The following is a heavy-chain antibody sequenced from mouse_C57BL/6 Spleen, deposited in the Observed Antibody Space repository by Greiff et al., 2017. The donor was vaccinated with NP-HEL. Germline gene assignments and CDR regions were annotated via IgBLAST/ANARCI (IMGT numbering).Heavy chain of an antibody. J-gene: IGHJ3*01. CDR3: ARHYYGSSGAWFAY. CDR2: INPYNGDT. V-gene: IGHV1-20*01. D-gene: IGHD1-1*01. CDR1: GYSFTGYF. Sequence: EVQLQQSGPELVKPGDSVKISCKASGYSFTGYFMNWVMQSHGKSLEWIGRINPYNGDTFYNQKFKGKATLTVDKSSSTAHMELRSLPSEDSAVYYCARHYYGSSGAWFAYWGQGTLVTVSA.